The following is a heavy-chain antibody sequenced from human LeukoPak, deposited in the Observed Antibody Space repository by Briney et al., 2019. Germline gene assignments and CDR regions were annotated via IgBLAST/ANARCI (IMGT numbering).Heavy chain of an antibody. CDR1: GYSISSGYY. Sequence: PSETLSLTCTVSGYSISSGYYWGWIRQPPGQGLEWIGSIYHSGSTYYNPSLKSRVTISVDTSKNQFSLKLSSVTAADTAVYYCARDRPDGFYYYYMDVWGKGTTVTISS. V-gene: IGHV4-38-2*02. CDR2: IYHSGST. J-gene: IGHJ6*03. CDR3: ARDRPDGFYYYYMDV. D-gene: IGHD1-14*01.